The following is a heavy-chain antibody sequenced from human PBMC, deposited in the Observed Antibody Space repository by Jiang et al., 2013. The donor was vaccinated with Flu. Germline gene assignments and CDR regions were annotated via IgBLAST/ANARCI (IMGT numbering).Heavy chain of an antibody. Sequence: VQLVESGGGLVKPGGSLRLSCAASGFSFSDYYMSWIRQAPGRGLEWISYINKNEKIIKYADSVKGRVTISRDNAKNSLYLQMNSLRAGDTAVYYCAREVATISGERFFDYWGQGTLVTVSS. CDR1: GFSFSDYY. V-gene: IGHV3-11*01. CDR3: AREVATISGERFFDY. D-gene: IGHD5-24*01. CDR2: INKNEKII. J-gene: IGHJ4*02.